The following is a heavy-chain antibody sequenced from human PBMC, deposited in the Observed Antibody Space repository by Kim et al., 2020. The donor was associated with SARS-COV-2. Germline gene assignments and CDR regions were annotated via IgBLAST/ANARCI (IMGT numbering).Heavy chain of an antibody. CDR3: ARRRDHDY. Sequence: GSEKFYGDSVKGRFTVSRDNAKNSVFLQMNSLRAEDTAVYYCARRRDHDYWGQGILVTVSS. V-gene: IGHV3-7*04. J-gene: IGHJ4*02. CDR2: GSEK.